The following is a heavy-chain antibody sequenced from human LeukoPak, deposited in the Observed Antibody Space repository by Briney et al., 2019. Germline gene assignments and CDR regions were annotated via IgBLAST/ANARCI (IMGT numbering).Heavy chain of an antibody. CDR1: GFTFSSYW. V-gene: IGHV3-7*03. CDR2: INHNGNVN. CDR3: VRGGGLDV. Sequence: GGSLRLSCAASGFTFSSYWMNWARQAPGKGLEWVASINHNGNVNYYVDSVKGRFTISRDNAKNSLYLQMSNLRAEDTAVYFCVRGGGLDVWGQGATVTVSS. D-gene: IGHD3-16*01. J-gene: IGHJ6*02.